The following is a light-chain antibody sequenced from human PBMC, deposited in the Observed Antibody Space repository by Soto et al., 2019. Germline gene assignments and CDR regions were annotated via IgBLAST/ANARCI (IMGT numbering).Light chain of an antibody. CDR2: EVS. Sequence: QSALTQPPSASGSPGQSVTISCTGTSSDVGGYNYVSWHQQHPGKAPKLIIYEVSQRASGVPARFSGSKSGNTASLSVSGLQAEDEADYYCSSYAGRNNFVFGTGTKVTVL. V-gene: IGLV2-8*01. CDR1: SSDVGGYNY. CDR3: SSYAGRNNFV. J-gene: IGLJ1*01.